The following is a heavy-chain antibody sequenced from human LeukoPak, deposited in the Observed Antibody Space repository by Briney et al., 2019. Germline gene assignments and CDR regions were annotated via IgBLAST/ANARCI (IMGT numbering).Heavy chain of an antibody. CDR2: IYHSGST. J-gene: IGHJ5*02. V-gene: IGHV4-30-2*01. D-gene: IGHD4-17*01. CDR1: GGSISSGGYS. CDR3: ARDTVTNPRYNWFDP. Sequence: PSETLSLTCAVSGGSISSGGYSWSWIRQPPGKGLEWIGYIYHSGSTYYNPSLKSRVTISVDRSKNQFSLKLSSVTAADTAVYYCARDTVTNPRYNWFDPWGQGTLVTVSS.